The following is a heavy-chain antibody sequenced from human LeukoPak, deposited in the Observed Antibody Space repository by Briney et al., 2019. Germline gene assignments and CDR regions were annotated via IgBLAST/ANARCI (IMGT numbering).Heavy chain of an antibody. CDR1: GYTFTSYD. J-gene: IGHJ5*02. CDR2: MNPNSGNT. V-gene: IGHV1-8*03. CDR3: ARVIAAVSWFDP. Sequence: GASVKVSCKASGYTFTSYDINWVRQATGQGLEWMGWMNPNSGNTGYAQKFQGRVTITRNTSISTAYMELSSLRSEDTAVYYCARVIAAVSWFDPWGQGTLVTVSS. D-gene: IGHD6-13*01.